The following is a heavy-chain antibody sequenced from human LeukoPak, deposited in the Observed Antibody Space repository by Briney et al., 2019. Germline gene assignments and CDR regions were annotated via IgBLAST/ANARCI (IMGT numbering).Heavy chain of an antibody. J-gene: IGHJ5*02. Sequence: PGGSLRLSCAASGFTFNDYYMSWIRQAPGKGLEWLSYINIGGTNTHYADSVKGRFTISRDNAKKSLYLEMNNLRAEYTAVYYCATDGAGFDTWGQGALVTVSS. CDR2: INIGGTNT. CDR1: GFTFNDYY. V-gene: IGHV3-11*01. CDR3: ATDGAGFDT.